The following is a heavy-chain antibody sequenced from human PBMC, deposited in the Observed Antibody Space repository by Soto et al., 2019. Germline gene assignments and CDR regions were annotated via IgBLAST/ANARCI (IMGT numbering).Heavy chain of an antibody. CDR2: ISYDGSNK. J-gene: IGHJ3*02. V-gene: IGHV3-30-3*01. CDR1: GFTFSSYA. D-gene: IGHD6-19*01. Sequence: PGGSLRLSCAASGFTFSSYAMHWVRQAPGKGLEWVAVISYDGSNKYYADSVKGRFTISRDNSKNTLYLQMNSLRAEDTAVYYCARGAVADDAFDIWGQGTMVTVSS. CDR3: ARGAVADDAFDI.